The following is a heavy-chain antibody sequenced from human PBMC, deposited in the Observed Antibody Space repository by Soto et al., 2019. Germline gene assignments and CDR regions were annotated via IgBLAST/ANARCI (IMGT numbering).Heavy chain of an antibody. CDR3: AADYGAVTPFYY. CDR2: INPNSGGT. J-gene: IGHJ4*02. V-gene: IGHV1-2*04. Sequence: ASVKVSCKASGYTFTGYYMHWVRQAPGQGLEWMGWINPNSGGTNYAQKFQGWVTMTRDTSISTAYMELSSLRSEDTAVYYCAADYGAVTPFYYWGQGTLVTVSS. CDR1: GYTFTGYY. D-gene: IGHD3-10*01.